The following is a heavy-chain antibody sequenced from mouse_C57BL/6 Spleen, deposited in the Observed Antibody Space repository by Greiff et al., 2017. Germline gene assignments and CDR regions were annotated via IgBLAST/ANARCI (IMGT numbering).Heavy chain of an antibody. Sequence: VQLQQSGAELVRPGASVTLSCKASGYTFTDYEMHWVKQTPVHGLEWIGAIDPETGGTAYNQKFTGKAILTADKSSSTAYMELRSLTSEDSAVYYCTRWSNRYYFDYWGQGTTLTVSS. CDR1: GYTFTDYE. J-gene: IGHJ2*01. V-gene: IGHV1-15*01. CDR3: TRWSNRYYFDY. D-gene: IGHD2-5*01. CDR2: IDPETGGT.